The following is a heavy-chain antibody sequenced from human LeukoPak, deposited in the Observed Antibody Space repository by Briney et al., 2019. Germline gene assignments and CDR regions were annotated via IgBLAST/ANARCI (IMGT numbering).Heavy chain of an antibody. CDR3: AKESYYYDSSGYSYYFDY. CDR1: GFTFSSYA. D-gene: IGHD3-22*01. J-gene: IGHJ4*02. CDR2: ISGSGGST. Sequence: GGSLRLSCAASGFTFSSYAMSWVRQAPGKGLEWVSAISGSGGSTYYADSVKGRFAISRDNSKNTLYLQMNSLRAEDAAVYYCAKESYYYDSSGYSYYFDYWGQGTLVTVSS. V-gene: IGHV3-23*01.